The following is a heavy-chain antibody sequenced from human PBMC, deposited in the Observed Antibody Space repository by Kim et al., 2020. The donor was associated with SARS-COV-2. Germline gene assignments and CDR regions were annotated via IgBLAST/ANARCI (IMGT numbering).Heavy chain of an antibody. CDR2: SA. CDR3: AREPSTYFDY. J-gene: IGHJ4*02. Sequence: SAYYANSRKARFTITSGDSRNLLYIRMNGVRAEDTAVYFCAREPSTYFDYWGQGTLVTVSS. V-gene: IGHV3-66*01.